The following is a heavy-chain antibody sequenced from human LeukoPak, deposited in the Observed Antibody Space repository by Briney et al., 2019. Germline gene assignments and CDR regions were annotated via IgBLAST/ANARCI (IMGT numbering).Heavy chain of an antibody. CDR3: TRDHRHYYDSSGYYYAIYY. CDR2: IRSKAYGGTT. CDR1: GFTFGDYA. D-gene: IGHD3-22*01. V-gene: IGHV3-49*04. J-gene: IGHJ4*02. Sequence: GGSVRLSCTASGFTFGDYAMSWVRQAPGKGLEWVGFIRSKAYGGTTEYAASVKGRFTISRDDSKSIAYLQMNSLKTEDTAVYYCTRDHRHYYDSSGYYYAIYYWGQGTLVTVSS.